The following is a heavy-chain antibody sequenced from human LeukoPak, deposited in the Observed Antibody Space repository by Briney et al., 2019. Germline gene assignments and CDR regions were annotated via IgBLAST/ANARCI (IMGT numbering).Heavy chain of an antibody. V-gene: IGHV4-34*01. D-gene: IGHD1-26*01. CDR3: ARSSIVGATDYFDY. CDR2: INHSGST. CDR1: GGSFSDYY. Sequence: SETLSLTCAVYGGSFSDYYWSWIRQPPGKGLGWSGEINHSGSTNYNSSLKSRVTMSVDTSKNQFSLKLNSVTAADTAVYYCARSSIVGATDYFDYWGQGTLVTVSS. J-gene: IGHJ4*02.